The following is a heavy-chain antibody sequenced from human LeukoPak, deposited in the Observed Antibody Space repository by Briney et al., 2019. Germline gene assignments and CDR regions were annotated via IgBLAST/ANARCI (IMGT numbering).Heavy chain of an antibody. D-gene: IGHD5-18*01. CDR3: ARGGYSYGMPYYFDY. Sequence: ASVKVSCKASGYTFTGYYMHWVRQAPGQGLEWMGWINPNSGGTNYAQKFQGRVTMTRDTSISTAYMELSRLRSDDTAVYYCARGGYSYGMPYYFDYWGQGTLVTASS. V-gene: IGHV1-2*02. J-gene: IGHJ4*02. CDR1: GYTFTGYY. CDR2: INPNSGGT.